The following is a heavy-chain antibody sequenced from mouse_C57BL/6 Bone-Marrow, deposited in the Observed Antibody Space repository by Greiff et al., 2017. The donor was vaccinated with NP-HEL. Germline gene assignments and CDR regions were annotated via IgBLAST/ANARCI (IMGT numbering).Heavy chain of an antibody. CDR2: IFPGDGDT. D-gene: IGHD1-1*01. CDR1: GYAFSSSC. V-gene: IGHV1-82*01. J-gene: IGHJ2*01. Sequence: VQLVESGPELVKPGASVKISCKASGYAFSSSCMNWVKQRPGKGLEWIGWIFPGDGDTYYNGTFKGQATLPADKSSSTAYMELSSLTSEDSAVYFCARRAGSYAYFDYWGQGTTLTVSS. CDR3: ARRAGSYAYFDY.